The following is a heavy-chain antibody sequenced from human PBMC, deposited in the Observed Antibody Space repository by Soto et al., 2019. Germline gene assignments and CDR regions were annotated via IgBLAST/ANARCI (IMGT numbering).Heavy chain of an antibody. CDR1: GGSISSGDYY. V-gene: IGHV4-30-4*01. J-gene: IGHJ6*02. CDR2: IYYSGST. Sequence: SETLSLTCTVSGGSISSGDYYWSWIRQPPGKGLEWIGYIYYSGSTYYNPSLKSRVTISVDTSKNQFSLQLNSVTPEDTAVYYCARGDYYYGMDAWGQGTTVTVSS. CDR3: ARGDYYYGMDA.